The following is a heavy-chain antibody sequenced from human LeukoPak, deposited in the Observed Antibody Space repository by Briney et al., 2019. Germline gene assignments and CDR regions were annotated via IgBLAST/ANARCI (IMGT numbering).Heavy chain of an antibody. CDR1: GYTFTSYG. CDR2: ISAYNGNT. CDR3: ASGGGTYSSSWDYYYYMDV. Sequence: GASVKVSCKASGYTFTSYGISWVRQAPGQGLEWMGWISAYNGNTNYAQKIQGRVTMTTDTSTSTAYMELRSLRSDDTAVYYCASGGGTYSSSWDYYYYMDVWGKGTTVTVSS. J-gene: IGHJ6*03. D-gene: IGHD6-6*01. V-gene: IGHV1-18*01.